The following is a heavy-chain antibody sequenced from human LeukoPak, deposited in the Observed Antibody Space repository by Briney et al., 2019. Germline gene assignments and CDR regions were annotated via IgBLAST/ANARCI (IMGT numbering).Heavy chain of an antibody. J-gene: IGHJ4*02. CDR2: ISSSSSYI. CDR1: GFTFSSYG. D-gene: IGHD4-17*01. CDR3: ARRRTTVTTSLDY. Sequence: PGGSLRLSCAASGFTFSSYGMTWVRQAPGKGLQWVSSISSSSSYISYADSVKGRFTISRDNAKNSLYLQMNSLRAEDTAVYYCARRRTTVTTSLDYWGQGTLVTVSS. V-gene: IGHV3-21*01.